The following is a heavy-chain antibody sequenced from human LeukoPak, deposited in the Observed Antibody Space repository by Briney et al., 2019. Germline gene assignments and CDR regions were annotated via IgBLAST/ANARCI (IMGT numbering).Heavy chain of an antibody. V-gene: IGHV3-33*01. D-gene: IGHD6-13*01. CDR3: ARETAAGTFDY. CDR1: GFTFRSHG. CDR2: IWYDGSKT. J-gene: IGHJ4*02. Sequence: GGSLRLSCAASGFTFRSHGMQWVRQAPGKGLEWVAVIWYDGSKTYYADSVKGRFTISRDNAKNSLYLQMNSLRAEDTAVYYCARETAAGTFDYWGQGTLVTVSS.